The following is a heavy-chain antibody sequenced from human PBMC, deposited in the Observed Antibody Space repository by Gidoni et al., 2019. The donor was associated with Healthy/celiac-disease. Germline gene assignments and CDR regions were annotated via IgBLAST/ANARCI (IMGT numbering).Heavy chain of an antibody. D-gene: IGHD3-22*01. CDR2: ISAYNGNT. CDR3: ARLSGGSSGYFSLGDY. V-gene: IGHV1-18*01. Sequence: QVQLVQSGAEVTKPGASVKVSCQASGYTFTSYGISWVRQDPGQGLEWMGWISAYNGNTNYAQKLQGRVTMTTDTSTSTAYMERRSRRSDDTAVYYCARLSGGSSGYFSLGDYWGQGTLVTVSS. CDR1: GYTFTSYG. J-gene: IGHJ4*02.